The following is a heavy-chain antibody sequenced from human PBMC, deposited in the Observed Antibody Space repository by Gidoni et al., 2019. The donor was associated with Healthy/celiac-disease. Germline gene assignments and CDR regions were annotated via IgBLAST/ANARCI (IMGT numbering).Heavy chain of an antibody. D-gene: IGHD3-22*01. CDR1: GFTFSSYW. Sequence: LSCAASGFTFSSYWMSWVRQAPGKGLEWVANIKQDGSEKYYVDSVKGRFTISRDNAKNSLYLQMNSLRAEDTAVYYCARADYYDSSGYYSYWGQGTLVTVSS. J-gene: IGHJ4*02. CDR3: ARADYYDSSGYYSY. V-gene: IGHV3-7*01. CDR2: IKQDGSEK.